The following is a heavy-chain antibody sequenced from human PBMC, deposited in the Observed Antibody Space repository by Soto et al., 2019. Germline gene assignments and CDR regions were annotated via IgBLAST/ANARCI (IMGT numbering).Heavy chain of an antibody. V-gene: IGHV3-23*01. CDR3: AKEKRSDSHFDY. D-gene: IGHD5-18*01. CDR2: VSGSGSDT. CDR1: GFTFSSYA. J-gene: IGHJ4*02. Sequence: EVQLLESGGGLVQPGGSLRLSCAASGFTFSSYAMSWVRQAPGKGPEWVSAVSGSGSDTYYADAVKGRFTISRDNSKYTLYLLMNSLTAEDTATYYCAKEKRSDSHFDYWGQGTLVTVSS.